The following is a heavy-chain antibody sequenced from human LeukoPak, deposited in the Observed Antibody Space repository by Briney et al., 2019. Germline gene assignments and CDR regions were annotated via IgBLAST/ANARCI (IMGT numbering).Heavy chain of an antibody. J-gene: IGHJ4*02. CDR2: ISSGGSTI. Sequence: GGSLRLSCAVSGFTFSDYYMSWIRQAPGKGLEWVSYISSGGSTISHADSVKGRFTISRDDAKSSLYLQMNSLRAEDTAVYYCTNWGDTWGLDFWGQGVLVSVSS. CDR3: TNWGDTWGLDF. V-gene: IGHV3-11*04. D-gene: IGHD7-27*01. CDR1: GFTFSDYY.